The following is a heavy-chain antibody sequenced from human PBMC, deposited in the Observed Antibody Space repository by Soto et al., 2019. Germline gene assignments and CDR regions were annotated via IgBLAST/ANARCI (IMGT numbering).Heavy chain of an antibody. D-gene: IGHD1-1*01. Sequence: QVQLVQSGGEVKKPGASVKVSCKAFGYTLSSYALRWLRQAPGQGLEWMGWTSAYNGNTNHAQNFQGRVTMTTDTSTNTAYLELTNLISDGTAVYYCARDLGWNDYWGQGTLVTVSS. V-gene: IGHV1-18*01. CDR3: ARDLGWNDY. CDR1: GYTLSSYA. J-gene: IGHJ4*02. CDR2: TSAYNGNT.